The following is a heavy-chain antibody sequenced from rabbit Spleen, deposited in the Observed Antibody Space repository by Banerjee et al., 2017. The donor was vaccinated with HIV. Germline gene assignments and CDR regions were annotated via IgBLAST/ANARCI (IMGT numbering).Heavy chain of an antibody. CDR3: ARDPIARGNGGYGSDL. V-gene: IGHV1S45*01. J-gene: IGHJ4*01. CDR1: GFDFSSTY. CDR2: IYGST. D-gene: IGHD1-1*01. Sequence: QEQLVESGGGLVQPEGSLALTCKASGFDFSSTYMCWVRQAPGKGPEWIACIYGSTYYASWAKGRFTISKTSSTTVTLQVTSLTAADTATYFCARDPIARGNGGYGSDLWGPGTLVTVS.